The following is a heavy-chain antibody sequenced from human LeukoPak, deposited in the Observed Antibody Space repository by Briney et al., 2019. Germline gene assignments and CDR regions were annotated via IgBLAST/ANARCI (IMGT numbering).Heavy chain of an antibody. V-gene: IGHV3-48*03. J-gene: IGHJ6*04. CDR1: GFTFSSYE. CDR2: ISSSDSTI. Sequence: GGSLRLSCAASGFTFSSYEMNWVRQAPEKGLEWVSYISSSDSTIYYADSVKGRFTISRDNAKNSLYLQMNSLRAEDTAVYYCAELGITMIGGVWGKGTTVTISS. CDR3: AELGITMIGGV. D-gene: IGHD3-10*02.